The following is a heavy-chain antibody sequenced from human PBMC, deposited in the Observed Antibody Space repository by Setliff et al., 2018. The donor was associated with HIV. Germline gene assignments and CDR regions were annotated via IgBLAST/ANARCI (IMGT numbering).Heavy chain of an antibody. CDR1: GVSISSYY. D-gene: IGHD1-26*01. J-gene: IGHJ4*02. CDR2: IYSSGGT. V-gene: IGHV4-4*07. CDR3: ARGDSGSYYTY. Sequence: PSETLSLTCTVSGVSISSYYWSWIRQPAGKGLEWIGRIYSSGGTNYNPSLKSRVTMSVDTSKHQFSLKLSSVTAADTAVYYCARGDSGSYYTYWGQGTLVTVSS.